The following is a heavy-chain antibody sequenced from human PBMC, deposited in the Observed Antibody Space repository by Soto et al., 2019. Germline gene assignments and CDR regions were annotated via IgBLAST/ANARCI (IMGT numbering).Heavy chain of an antibody. CDR3: ARDPRTARASAMDV. J-gene: IGHJ6*02. CDR2: VWYDGSNG. D-gene: IGHD6-6*01. Sequence: GGSLRLSCAASGFIFSNFGMHWVRQAPGKGLEWVAGVWYDGSNGVSADSVKGRLTISRDNSKNTLYLQMTSLRAEDTAVYYCARDPRTARASAMDVWGQGTTVTVSS. CDR1: GFIFSNFG. V-gene: IGHV3-33*01.